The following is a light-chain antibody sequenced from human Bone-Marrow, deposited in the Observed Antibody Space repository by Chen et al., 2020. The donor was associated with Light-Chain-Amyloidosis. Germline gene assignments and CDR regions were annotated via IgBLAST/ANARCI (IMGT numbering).Light chain of an antibody. Sequence: SYDLPQPPSVSVSPGQTARITFSGDELPTKYSYWYQQKPGQAPVLVIHRDTERPSGISERFSGSSSGTTATLTISGVQAEDEADYHCQSADSSGTYEVIFGGGTKLTVL. J-gene: IGLJ2*01. V-gene: IGLV3-25*03. CDR3: QSADSSGTYEVI. CDR1: ELPTKY. CDR2: RDT.